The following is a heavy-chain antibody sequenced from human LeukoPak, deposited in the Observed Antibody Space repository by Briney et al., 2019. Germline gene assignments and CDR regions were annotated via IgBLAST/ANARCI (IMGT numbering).Heavy chain of an antibody. Sequence: ASVTVSCKASGYTFTNYDINWARQATGQGLEWMGWMNPNSGNTGYAQKFQGRVTMTRDTSISTAYMELSSLKSEDTAVYYCARRGWELLGIDSWGQGTLVTVSS. V-gene: IGHV1-8*01. CDR3: ARRGWELLGIDS. CDR2: MNPNSGNT. D-gene: IGHD2-15*01. CDR1: GYTFTNYD. J-gene: IGHJ4*02.